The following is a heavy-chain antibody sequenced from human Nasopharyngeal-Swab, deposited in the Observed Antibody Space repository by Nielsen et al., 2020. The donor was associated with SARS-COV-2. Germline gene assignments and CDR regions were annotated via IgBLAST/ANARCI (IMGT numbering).Heavy chain of an antibody. Sequence: VRQMPGKGLEWIGYIYYSGSTNYNPSLKSRVTISVDTSKNQFSLKLSSVTAADTAVYYCARDGELSYPFWGYFQHWGQGTLVTVSS. J-gene: IGHJ1*01. V-gene: IGHV4-59*01. CDR2: IYYSGST. CDR3: ARDGELSYPFWGYFQH. D-gene: IGHD3-10*01.